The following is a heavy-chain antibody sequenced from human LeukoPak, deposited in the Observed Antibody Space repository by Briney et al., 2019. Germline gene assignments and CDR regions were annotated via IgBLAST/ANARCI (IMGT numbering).Heavy chain of an antibody. Sequence: PGGSLRLSCAASGFTFSNAWMSWVRQAPGKGLEWVGRIISKTDGGATDYAAPVKGRFTISRDDSRNTLYLQMNGLKTEDTAVYCCTTSGTTTTRFVDYWGQGTLVTVSS. CDR2: IISKTDGGAT. J-gene: IGHJ4*02. D-gene: IGHD1-26*01. V-gene: IGHV3-15*01. CDR1: GFTFSNAW. CDR3: TTSGTTTTRFVDY.